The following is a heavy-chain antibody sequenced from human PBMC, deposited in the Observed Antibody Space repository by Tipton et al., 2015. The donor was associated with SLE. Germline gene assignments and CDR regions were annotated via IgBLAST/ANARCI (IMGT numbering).Heavy chain of an antibody. J-gene: IGHJ6*02. V-gene: IGHV3-30*02. CDR1: GFSFTSYG. CDR2: KRPDGGTE. CDR3: AKPWSSWSQRQGYGMNV. Sequence: SLRLSCAASGFSFTSYGINWVRQAPGKGLEWVSFKRPDGGTEYFADSGKGRFTISRDTSKNTLYLQMNSRRADDTAVYYCAKPWSSWSQRQGYGMNVWGQGTPLIVSS. D-gene: IGHD6-13*01.